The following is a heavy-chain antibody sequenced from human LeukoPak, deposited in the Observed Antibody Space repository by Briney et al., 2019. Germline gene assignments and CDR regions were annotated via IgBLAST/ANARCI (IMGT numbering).Heavy chain of an antibody. CDR1: GFTFSNYL. J-gene: IGHJ4*02. D-gene: IGHD1-26*01. CDR3: AKGRYSGSYYMLYTFDY. Sequence: GGSLRLSCAASGFTFSNYLMHWVRQTPGKGLVWISRISTDGGFTNYADSVKGRFSISRDNSKNTLYLQMNSLRAEDTAVYYCAKGRYSGSYYMLYTFDYWGQGTLVTVSS. CDR2: ISTDGGFT. V-gene: IGHV3-74*01.